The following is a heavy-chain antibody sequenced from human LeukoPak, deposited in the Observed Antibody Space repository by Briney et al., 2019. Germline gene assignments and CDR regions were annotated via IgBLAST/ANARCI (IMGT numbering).Heavy chain of an antibody. J-gene: IGHJ1*01. D-gene: IGHD2-21*01. CDR2: TFHSGKT. V-gene: IGHV4-38-2*01. CDR1: GYSISSGYY. CDR3: ARGDIPDF. Sequence: SETLSLTCGVSGYSISSGYYWGWIRQSPGKGLEWIGSTFHSGKTYYNLSLKSRVTISVDTSKNQFSLKLSSVTAADTAVYYCARGDIPDFWGQGTLVTVSS.